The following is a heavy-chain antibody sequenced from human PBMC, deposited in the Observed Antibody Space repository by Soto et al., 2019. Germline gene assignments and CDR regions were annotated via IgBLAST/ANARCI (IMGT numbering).Heavy chain of an antibody. Sequence: QVQLQESGPGLVKVSGTLSLTCAVSGASIGSDKWWTWVRQPPGKGLEWIGQIYHSGNTNYNPSLKSRVTLLVDKSKNQFSLEVNSVTAADTAVYYCAIRGYVDYYYGLDVWGQGTTVTVSS. V-gene: IGHV4-4*02. CDR3: AIRGYVDYYYGLDV. J-gene: IGHJ6*02. CDR2: IYHSGNT. D-gene: IGHD3-16*01. CDR1: GASIGSDKW.